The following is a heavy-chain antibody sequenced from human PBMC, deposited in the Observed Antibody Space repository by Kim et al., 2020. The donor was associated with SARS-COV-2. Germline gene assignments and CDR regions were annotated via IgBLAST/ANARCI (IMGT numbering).Heavy chain of an antibody. D-gene: IGHD1-26*01. J-gene: IGHJ4*02. CDR3: AKDYSGSYYGVFDY. Sequence: ADAVEGRFTISRDNSKNTLYLQMNSLRAEDTAVYYCAKDYSGSYYGVFDYWGQGTLVTVSS. V-gene: IGHV3-23*01.